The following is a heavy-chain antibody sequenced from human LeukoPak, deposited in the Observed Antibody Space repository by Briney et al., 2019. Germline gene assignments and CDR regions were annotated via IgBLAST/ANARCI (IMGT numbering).Heavy chain of an antibody. V-gene: IGHV1-24*01. Sequence: ASVKVSCKVSGYTLTELSMHWVRQAPGKGLEWMGGFDPEDGETIYAQKFQGRVTMTEDTSTDTAYMELSRLRSDDTAVYYCARGSRYCSGGSCYRQYYFDYWGQGTLVTVSS. D-gene: IGHD2-15*01. CDR2: FDPEDGET. J-gene: IGHJ4*02. CDR3: ARGSRYCSGGSCYRQYYFDY. CDR1: GYTLTELS.